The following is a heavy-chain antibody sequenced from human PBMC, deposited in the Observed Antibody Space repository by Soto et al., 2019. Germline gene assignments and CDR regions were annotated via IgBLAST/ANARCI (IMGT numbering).Heavy chain of an antibody. D-gene: IGHD3-10*01. J-gene: IGHJ4*02. CDR1: GDSISSSNW. CDR2: IYPGGGT. Sequence: SETLSLTCAVSGDSISSSNWWTWVRQPPGKGLEWIGSIYPGGGTYYNPSLKSRVTISIDTSKNQFSLRLTSVTAADTAMYYCARKGYYPSGRINLFDSWGQGTLVTVSS. CDR3: ARKGYYPSGRINLFDS. V-gene: IGHV4-4*02.